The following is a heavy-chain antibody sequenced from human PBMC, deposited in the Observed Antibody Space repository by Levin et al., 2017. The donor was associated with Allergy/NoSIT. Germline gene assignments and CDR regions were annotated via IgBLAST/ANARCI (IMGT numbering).Heavy chain of an antibody. CDR1: GGSISSSSYY. D-gene: IGHD5-12*01. J-gene: IGHJ5*02. V-gene: IGHV4-39*01. Sequence: ASETLSLTCTVSGGSISSSSYYWGWIRQPPGKGLEWIGSIYFSGSTYYNPSLKSRVTISVDTSKNQFSLKLSSVTAADTAVYYCASLNPPGGLVVAVSWFDPWGQGTPVTVSS. CDR2: IYFSGST. CDR3: ASLNPPGGLVVAVSWFDP.